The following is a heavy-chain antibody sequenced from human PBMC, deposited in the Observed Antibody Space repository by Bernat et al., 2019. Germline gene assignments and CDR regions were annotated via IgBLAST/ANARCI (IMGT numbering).Heavy chain of an antibody. CDR3: ARGDIVARVSDY. D-gene: IGHD5-12*01. CDR1: GFTFSSYA. V-gene: IGHV3-74*02. Sequence: EVQLLESGGGLVQPGGSLRLSCAASGFTFSSYAMTWVRQAPGKGLEWVSGIKSDGSITTYADSVKGRFTISRDNAKNTLYLQMNSLRAEDTAVYYCARGDIVARVSDYWGQGTLVTVSS. J-gene: IGHJ4*02. CDR2: IKSDGSIT.